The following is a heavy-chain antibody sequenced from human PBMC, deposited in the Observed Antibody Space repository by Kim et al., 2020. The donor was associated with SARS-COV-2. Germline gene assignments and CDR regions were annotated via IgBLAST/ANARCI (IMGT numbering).Heavy chain of an antibody. D-gene: IGHD2-15*01. Sequence: HHKPPLKSRVTIPVDPSKNQFSLKLRSVTAADTAVYYCARGFLYWYFAYWGQGTLVTVSS. J-gene: IGHJ4*02. V-gene: IGHV4-34*01. CDR3: ARGFLYWYFAY.